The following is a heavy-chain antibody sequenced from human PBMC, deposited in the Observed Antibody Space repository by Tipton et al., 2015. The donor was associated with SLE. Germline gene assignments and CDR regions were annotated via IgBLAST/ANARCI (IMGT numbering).Heavy chain of an antibody. CDR1: GYISSGYY. CDR2: IYHSGDT. V-gene: IGHV4-38-2*01. CDR3: ASQATVTPK. Sequence: TLSLTCVVSGYISSGYYWGWIRQPPGKGLEWIGGIYHSGDTYSNPSLESRVTISVDTSKNQFSLKLSSVTAADTAVYYCASQATVTPKWGQGTLVTVSS. D-gene: IGHD4-17*01. J-gene: IGHJ4*02.